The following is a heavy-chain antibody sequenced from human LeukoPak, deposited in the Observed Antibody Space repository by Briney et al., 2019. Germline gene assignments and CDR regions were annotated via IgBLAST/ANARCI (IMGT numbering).Heavy chain of an antibody. CDR2: ISSSSSYI. D-gene: IGHD3-10*01. CDR1: GFTFSSYS. CDR3: ARIWFGELRVGMDV. J-gene: IGHJ6*04. V-gene: IGHV3-21*01. Sequence: GGSLRLFCAASGFTFSSYSMNWVRQAPGKGLEWVSSISSSSSYIYYADSVKGRFTISRDNAKNSLYLQMNSLGAEDTAVYYCARIWFGELRVGMDVWGKGTTVTVSS.